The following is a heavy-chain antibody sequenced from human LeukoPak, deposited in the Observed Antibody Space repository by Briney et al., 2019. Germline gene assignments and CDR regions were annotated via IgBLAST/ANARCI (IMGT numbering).Heavy chain of an antibody. V-gene: IGHV1-46*01. CDR2: INPSGGST. J-gene: IGHJ6*02. D-gene: IGHD1-7*01. CDR3: ARDLITGTTGEVDYYYGMDV. CDR1: GYTFTSYY. Sequence: ASVKVSCKASGYTFTSYYMHWVRQAPGQGLEWMGIINPSGGSTSYAQKFQGRVTMTRDTSTSTVYMELSSLRSEDTAVCYCARDLITGTTGEVDYYYGMDVWGQGTTVTVSS.